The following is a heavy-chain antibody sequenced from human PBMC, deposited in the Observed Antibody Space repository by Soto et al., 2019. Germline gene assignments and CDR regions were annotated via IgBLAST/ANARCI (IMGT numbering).Heavy chain of an antibody. CDR2: INAGNGNR. CDR1: GYTFTSYA. D-gene: IGHD5-12*01. J-gene: IGHJ6*02. V-gene: IGHV1-3*01. Sequence: ASVKISCKASGYTFTSYAMHWVRQAPGQRLEWMGWINAGNGNRNYAQKFQGRVTMTRDTSTSTVYMELSSLRSEDTAVYYCARDQLATTLYYYYGMDVWGQGTTVTVSS. CDR3: ARDQLATTLYYYYGMDV.